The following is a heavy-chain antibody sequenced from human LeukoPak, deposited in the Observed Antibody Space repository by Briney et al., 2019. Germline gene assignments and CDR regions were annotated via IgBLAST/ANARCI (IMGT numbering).Heavy chain of an antibody. CDR2: ISYDGSNK. Sequence: PGRSLRLSCAASGFTFSSYAMHWVRQAPGKGLEWVAVISYDGSNKYYADSVKGRFTNSRDNSKNTLYLQMNSLRAEDTAVYYCARDAAQGLRYFDWLGDYWGQGTLVTVSS. J-gene: IGHJ4*02. CDR3: ARDAAQGLRYFDWLGDY. D-gene: IGHD3-9*01. CDR1: GFTFSSYA. V-gene: IGHV3-30*04.